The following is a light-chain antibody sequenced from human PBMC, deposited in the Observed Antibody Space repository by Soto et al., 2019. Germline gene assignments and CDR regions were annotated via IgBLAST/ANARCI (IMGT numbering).Light chain of an antibody. CDR1: QSLVHTNGNTY. J-gene: IGKJ1*01. V-gene: IGKV2-30*02. CDR3: FQSTQWPWT. Sequence: DVVMTQSPLSLPVTLGQPASISCRSSQSLVHTNGNTYLDWFHQRPGQSPRRLIYRVSNRESGVPDRFSGSGSATDFILTISRVEAEDGGIYYCFQSTQWPWTFGQGTKVDI. CDR2: RVS.